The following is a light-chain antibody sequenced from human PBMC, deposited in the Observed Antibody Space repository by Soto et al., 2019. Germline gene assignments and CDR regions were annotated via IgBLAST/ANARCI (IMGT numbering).Light chain of an antibody. J-gene: IGKJ1*01. V-gene: IGKV1-33*01. CDR3: QQYETSPRT. CDR2: DAS. Sequence: DIQMTQSPSSLSASVGDRVTITCQASQDISNYLNWYQQKPGKAPKLLIYDASNLETGVPSRFSGSGSGTDFTFTISSLQPEDIAVYYCQQYETSPRTFGQGT. CDR1: QDISNY.